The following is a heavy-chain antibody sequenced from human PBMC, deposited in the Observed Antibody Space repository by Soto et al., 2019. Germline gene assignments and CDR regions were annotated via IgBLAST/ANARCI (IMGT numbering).Heavy chain of an antibody. J-gene: IGHJ6*02. CDR1: GGSISTYY. CDR2: IYFSGST. Sequence: QEHLQESGPGLVKPSETLSLTCTVSGGSISTYYWSWIRQPPGQGLEWIGYIYFSGSTNYNPSLKSRVTISVDTSKIQFSLKLGSVTAADTAVYYCARVGILTGYYKGLDVWAQGTTVTVSS. CDR3: ARVGILTGYYKGLDV. D-gene: IGHD3-9*01. V-gene: IGHV4-59*01.